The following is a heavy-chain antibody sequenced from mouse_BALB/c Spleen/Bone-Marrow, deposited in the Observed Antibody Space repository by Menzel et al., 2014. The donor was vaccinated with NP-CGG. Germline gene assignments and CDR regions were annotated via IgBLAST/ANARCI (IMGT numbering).Heavy chain of an antibody. CDR3: AREGGTTAHYYAMDY. D-gene: IGHD1-2*01. CDR2: ISSGGST. V-gene: IGHV5-6-5*01. Sequence: EVQGVESGGGLVKPGGSLKLSCAASGFTFSSYAMSWVRQTPEKRLEWVASISSGGSTYYPDSVKGRFTISRDNARNILYLQMSSPRSEDTAMYYCAREGGTTAHYYAMDYWGQGTPVTVSS. J-gene: IGHJ4*01. CDR1: GFTFSSYA.